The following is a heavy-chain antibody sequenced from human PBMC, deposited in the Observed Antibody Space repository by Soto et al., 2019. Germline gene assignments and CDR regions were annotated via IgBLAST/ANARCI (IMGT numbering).Heavy chain of an antibody. Sequence: QVQLQESGPGLVKPSQTLSLTCTVSGGSISSGGYYWSWIRQHPGKGREWIGYIYYSGSTYYNPSLKSRVTISVDTSKNQCSLKLSSVTAADTAVYYCARDERGFGESDYFDYWGQGTLVTVSS. V-gene: IGHV4-31*03. CDR3: ARDERGFGESDYFDY. J-gene: IGHJ4*02. CDR1: GGSISSGGYY. CDR2: IYYSGST. D-gene: IGHD3-10*01.